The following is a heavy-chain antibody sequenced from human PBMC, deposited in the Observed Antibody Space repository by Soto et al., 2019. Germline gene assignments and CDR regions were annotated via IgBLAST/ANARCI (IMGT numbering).Heavy chain of an antibody. CDR2: IGTAGDT. Sequence: GGSLRLSCAASGFTFSSYDMHWVRQATGKGLEWVSAIGTAGDTYYPGSVKGRFTISRENAKNSLYLQMNSLRAGDTAVYYCAREWPAAAGSYYGMDVWGQGTTVTVSS. D-gene: IGHD6-13*01. CDR1: GFTFSSYD. CDR3: AREWPAAAGSYYGMDV. J-gene: IGHJ6*02. V-gene: IGHV3-13*01.